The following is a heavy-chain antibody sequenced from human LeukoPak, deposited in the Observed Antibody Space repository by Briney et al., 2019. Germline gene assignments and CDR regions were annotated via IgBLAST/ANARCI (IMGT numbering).Heavy chain of an antibody. CDR2: LDPTDSYT. Sequence: GESLKISCKGSGYNFTGHWTSWVRQMPGKGLEWMGRLDPTDSYTNYSPSFQGHVTISADRSISTAYLQWNSLKASDIAIYYCARLRDGSVDYWGQGTLVTVSS. CDR3: ARLRDGSVDY. CDR1: GYNFTGHW. V-gene: IGHV5-10-1*01. J-gene: IGHJ4*02.